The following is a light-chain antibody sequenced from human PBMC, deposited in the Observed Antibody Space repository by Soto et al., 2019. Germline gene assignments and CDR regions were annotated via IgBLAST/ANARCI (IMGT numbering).Light chain of an antibody. CDR1: QGITNY. CDR3: QQYDSAPWT. V-gene: IGKV1-27*01. Sequence: DIQMTQSPSSLSASGGDRVTITCRASQGITNYLAWYQQAPGKVPKLLIFGASTLQSGVPSRFSGSGSGTDCTLTISSLQPEDVATYYCQQYDSAPWTFGQGTKLAIK. J-gene: IGKJ1*01. CDR2: GAS.